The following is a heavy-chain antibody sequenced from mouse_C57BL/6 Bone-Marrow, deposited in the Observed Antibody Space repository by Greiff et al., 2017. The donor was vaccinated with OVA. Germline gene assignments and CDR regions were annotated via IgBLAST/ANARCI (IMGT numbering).Heavy chain of an antibody. CDR1: GYTFTSYN. V-gene: IGHV1-12*01. CDR3: ARGFLLRAYYFDY. CDR2: IYPGNGDT. Sequence: QVQLKESGAELVRPRASVKMSCKASGYTFTSYNMHWVKQTPRQGLEWIGAIYPGNGDTSYNQKFKGKATLTVDKSSSTAYMQLSSLTSEDSAVYFCARGFLLRAYYFDYWGQGTTLTVSS. D-gene: IGHD1-1*01. J-gene: IGHJ2*01.